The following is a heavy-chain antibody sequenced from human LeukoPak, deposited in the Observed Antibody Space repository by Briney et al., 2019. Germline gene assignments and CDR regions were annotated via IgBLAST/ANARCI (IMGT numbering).Heavy chain of an antibody. J-gene: IGHJ4*02. CDR2: ISYDGSNK. V-gene: IGHV3-30*03. Sequence: PPGGSLRLSCAASGFTFSSYGMHWVRQAPGKGLEWVAVISYDGSNKYYADSVKGRFTISRDNSKNTLYLQMNSLRAEDTAVYYCARDPRGVRGTRQLDYWGQGTLVTASS. CDR3: ARDPRGVRGTRQLDY. CDR1: GFTFSSYG. D-gene: IGHD3-10*01.